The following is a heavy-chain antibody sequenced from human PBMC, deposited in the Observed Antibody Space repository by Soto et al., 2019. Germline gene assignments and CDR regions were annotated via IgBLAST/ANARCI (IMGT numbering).Heavy chain of an antibody. CDR1: GYTFTSYG. Sequence: ASVKVSCKASGYTFTSYGISWVRQAPGQGLEWMGWISAYNGNTNYAQKLQGRVTMTTDASTSTAYMELRSLRSDDTAVYCCARIAQTDWYFDLWGRGTLVTVSS. CDR3: ARIAQTDWYFDL. V-gene: IGHV1-18*01. J-gene: IGHJ2*01. D-gene: IGHD6-13*01. CDR2: ISAYNGNT.